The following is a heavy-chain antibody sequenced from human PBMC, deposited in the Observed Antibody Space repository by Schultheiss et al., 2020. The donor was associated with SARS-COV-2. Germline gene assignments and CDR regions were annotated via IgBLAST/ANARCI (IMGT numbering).Heavy chain of an antibody. CDR1: GYTFTSYG. J-gene: IGHJ4*02. D-gene: IGHD3-9*01. CDR2: ISAYNGNT. V-gene: IGHV1-18*01. CDR3: ARQSTDYDILTGYYIFFDY. Sequence: ASVKVSCKASGYTFTSYGISWVRQAPGQGLEWMGWISAYNGNTNYAQKLQGRVTMTTDTSTSTAYMELRSLRSDDTAVYYCARQSTDYDILTGYYIFFDYWGQGTLVTVSS.